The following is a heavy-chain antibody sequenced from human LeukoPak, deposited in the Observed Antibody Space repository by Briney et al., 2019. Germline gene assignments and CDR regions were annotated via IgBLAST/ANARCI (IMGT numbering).Heavy chain of an antibody. J-gene: IGHJ4*02. Sequence: ASLKVSCKAYGDTFTGYAMHWVRQAPGQRLEWIGWINAGNGNTKYSQKFQGRVTITRDTSASTAYMELSSLRSEDTAVYYCARVRGYSGYDSFDYWGQGTLVTVSS. V-gene: IGHV1-3*01. CDR3: ARVRGYSGYDSFDY. D-gene: IGHD5-12*01. CDR2: INAGNGNT. CDR1: GDTFTGYA.